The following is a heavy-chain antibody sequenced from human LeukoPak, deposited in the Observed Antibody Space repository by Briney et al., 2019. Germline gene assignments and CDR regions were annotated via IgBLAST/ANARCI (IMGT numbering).Heavy chain of an antibody. D-gene: IGHD6-19*01. V-gene: IGHV3-53*01. Sequence: QPGGSLRLSCAASGFTVSSNYMSWVRQAPGKGLEWVSVIYSGGSTYYADSVKGRFTISRDNSKNTLYLQMNSLRAEDTAVYYCARDSSGWYLDAFDIWGQGTMVTVSS. CDR3: ARDSSGWYLDAFDI. J-gene: IGHJ3*02. CDR2: IYSGGST. CDR1: GFTVSSNY.